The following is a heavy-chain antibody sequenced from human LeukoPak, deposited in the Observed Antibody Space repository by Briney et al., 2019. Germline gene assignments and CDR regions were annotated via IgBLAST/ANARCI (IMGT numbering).Heavy chain of an antibody. J-gene: IGHJ3*02. D-gene: IGHD3-22*01. Sequence: SETLSLTCAVSGYSISSGYYWGWIRQPPGKGLEWIGSIYHSGSTYYNPSLKSRVTISVDTSKNHFSLKLSSVTAADTAVYYCARQPRDYDSSGYDGFDIWGQGTLVTVSS. CDR1: GYSISSGYY. CDR3: ARQPRDYDSSGYDGFDI. V-gene: IGHV4-38-2*01. CDR2: IYHSGST.